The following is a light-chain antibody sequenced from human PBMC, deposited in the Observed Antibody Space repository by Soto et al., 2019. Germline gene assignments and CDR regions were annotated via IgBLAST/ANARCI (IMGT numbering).Light chain of an antibody. CDR3: SSYTSSNTYV. Sequence: QCGLTHPASMTGSPELSIPISCTGNISYVSSYTFVSWYQRYPGEVPKLMIYDVSNRSSGVSNRFSGSKSGNTASLTISWLQAEDEADYYCSSYTSSNTYVFGNGTKVTVL. CDR1: ISYVSSYTF. J-gene: IGLJ1*01. V-gene: IGLV2-14*03. CDR2: DVS.